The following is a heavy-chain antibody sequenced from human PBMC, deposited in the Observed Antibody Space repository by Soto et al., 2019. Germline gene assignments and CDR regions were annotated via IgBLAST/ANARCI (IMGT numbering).Heavy chain of an antibody. CDR3: AREVAAADPLSRYYGMDV. V-gene: IGHV1-2*04. CDR1: GYTFTGYY. D-gene: IGHD6-13*01. Sequence: ASVKVSCKASGYTFTGYYMHWVRQAPGQGLEWMGWINPNSGGTNYAQKFQGWVTMTRDTSISTAYMELSRLRSDDTAVYYCAREVAAADPLSRYYGMDVWGQGTTVTVSS. J-gene: IGHJ6*02. CDR2: INPNSGGT.